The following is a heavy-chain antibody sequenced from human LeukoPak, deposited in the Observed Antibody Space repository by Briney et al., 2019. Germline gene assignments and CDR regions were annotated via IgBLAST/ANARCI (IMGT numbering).Heavy chain of an antibody. D-gene: IGHD6-19*01. V-gene: IGHV3-74*01. J-gene: IGHJ4*02. CDR3: ARGTSVAGSDY. CDR2: INSDGSGT. Sequence: PGGSLRLSCAASEFTFSNYWIHWVRQAPGKGPVWVSHINSDGSGTSYADSVKGRFTVSRDNAKNTLYLQMNSLRVEDTAVYYCARGTSVAGSDYWGQGTLVTVSS. CDR1: EFTFSNYW.